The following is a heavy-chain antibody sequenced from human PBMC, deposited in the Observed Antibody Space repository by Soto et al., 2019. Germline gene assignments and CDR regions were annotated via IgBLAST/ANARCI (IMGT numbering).Heavy chain of an antibody. Sequence: ASVKVSCKASGDTFTSYYMHWVRQAPGQGLEWMGIINPSGGSTSYAQEFQGRATMTRGTSTNTVYLDLSSLRSEDTAVYYCARGPYYYDNSYFDYWGQGTLVTVSS. V-gene: IGHV1-46*01. CDR3: ARGPYYYDNSYFDY. J-gene: IGHJ4*02. CDR2: INPSGGST. D-gene: IGHD3-22*01. CDR1: GDTFTSYY.